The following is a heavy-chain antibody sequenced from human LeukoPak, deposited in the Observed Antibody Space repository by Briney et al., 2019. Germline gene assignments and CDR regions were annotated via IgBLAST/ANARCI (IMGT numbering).Heavy chain of an antibody. V-gene: IGHV3-74*01. D-gene: IGHD6-13*01. CDR3: ASASSHRIAAGGDS. CDR1: GFTFSNYW. CDR2: INGDGSSR. J-gene: IGHJ4*02. Sequence: GGSLRLSCAASGFTFSNYWMHGVRQAPGKGLVWFSRINGDGSSRNYADSVKGRFTISRDNAKNTLYLQMNSLRAEDTAVYYCASASSHRIAAGGDSLGQGTLVTVSS.